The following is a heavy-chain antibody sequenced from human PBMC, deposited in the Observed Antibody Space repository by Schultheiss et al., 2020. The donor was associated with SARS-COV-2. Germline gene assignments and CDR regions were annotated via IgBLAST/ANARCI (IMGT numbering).Heavy chain of an antibody. D-gene: IGHD3-10*01. Sequence: GGSLRLSCAASGFTFSRSVMSWVRQAPGKGLEWVSAISDSDDNTYYADSVKGRFTISRDNSKNTLYLQMNSLRAEDTAVYYCARDADHYYGSGSYYTTPNFDYWGQGTLVTVSS. CDR1: GFTFSRSV. CDR3: ARDADHYYGSGSYYTTPNFDY. CDR2: ISDSDDNT. V-gene: IGHV3-23*01. J-gene: IGHJ4*02.